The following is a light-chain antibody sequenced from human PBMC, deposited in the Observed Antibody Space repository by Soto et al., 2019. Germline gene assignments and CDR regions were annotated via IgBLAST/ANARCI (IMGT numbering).Light chain of an antibody. V-gene: IGLV1-44*01. Sequence: QSVLTQPPSASGTPGQRVTISCSGSSSNIGSNTVSWYQQLPGTAPKVLIYSNTQRPSGVPDRFSGAKSGPSASLAISGLQSEDEGDYYCAAWDDSLSGWVFGGGAKLTVL. CDR3: AAWDDSLSGWV. CDR2: SNT. CDR1: SSNIGSNT. J-gene: IGLJ3*02.